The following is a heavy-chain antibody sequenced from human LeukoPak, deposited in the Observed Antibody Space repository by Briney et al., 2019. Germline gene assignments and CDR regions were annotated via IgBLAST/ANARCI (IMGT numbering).Heavy chain of an antibody. V-gene: IGHV3-21*01. CDR2: MSVGSGLI. D-gene: IGHD1-26*01. J-gene: IGHJ4*02. Sequence: GGSLRLSCAASGFTFSSYSMNWIRQAPGKGLEWVSSMSVGSGLIYYAESVKGRFTVSRDNAKKSLYLQMNSLRAEDTAVYYCAREFEGTASGAGYWGQGTLVTVSS. CDR3: AREFEGTASGAGY. CDR1: GFTFSSYS.